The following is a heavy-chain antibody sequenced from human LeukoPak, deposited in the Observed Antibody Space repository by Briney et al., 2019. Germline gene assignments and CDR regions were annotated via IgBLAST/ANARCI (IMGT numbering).Heavy chain of an antibody. CDR2: IRYDGSNK. Sequence: RTGGSLRLSCAASGFTFSSYGMHWVRQAPGKGLERVAFIRYDGSNKYYADSVKGRFTISRDNSKNTLYLQMNSLRAEDTAVYYCAKDRGYATLFDYWAKEPWSPSPQ. D-gene: IGHD2-8*01. CDR3: AKDRGYATLFDY. CDR1: GFTFSSYG. V-gene: IGHV3-30*02. J-gene: IGHJ4*01.